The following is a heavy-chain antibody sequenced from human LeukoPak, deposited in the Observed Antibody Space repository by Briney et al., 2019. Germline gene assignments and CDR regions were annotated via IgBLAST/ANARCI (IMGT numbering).Heavy chain of an antibody. V-gene: IGHV3-48*01. CDR1: GFTFSSYS. D-gene: IGHD6-19*01. CDR3: ARGSDPYSSGWWMGY. CDR2: ITSSSSII. Sequence: GGSLRLSCAASGFTFSSYSMNWVRQAPGKGLEWVSYITSSSSIIYYGDSVKGRFTVSRDNAKNTLYLQMNSLRAEDTAVYYCARGSDPYSSGWWMGYWGQGTLVTVSS. J-gene: IGHJ4*02.